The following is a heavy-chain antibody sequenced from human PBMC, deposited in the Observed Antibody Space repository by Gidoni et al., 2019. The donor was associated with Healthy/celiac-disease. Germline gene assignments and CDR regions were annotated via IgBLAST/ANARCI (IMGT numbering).Heavy chain of an antibody. V-gene: IGHV3-23*01. D-gene: IGHD1-26*01. CDR1: GFTFSSYA. CDR3: AKDPGGSYYRFFDY. Sequence: EVQLLASGGGLVQPGGSLRLSCSASGFTFSSYAMRWVRQAPGKGLEWVSAISGSGGSTYYADSVKGRFTISRDNSKNTLYLQMNSLRAEDTAVYYCAKDPGGSYYRFFDYWGQGTLVTVSS. CDR2: ISGSGGST. J-gene: IGHJ4*02.